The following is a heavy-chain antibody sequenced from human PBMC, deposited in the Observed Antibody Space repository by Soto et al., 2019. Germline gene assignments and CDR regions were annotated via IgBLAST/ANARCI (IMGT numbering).Heavy chain of an antibody. CDR2: LYYSGSA. CDR3: ARGVGFGYYYYHMDL. V-gene: IGHV4-61*01. D-gene: IGHD3-10*01. Sequence: PSETLSLTCTVSGASVTSVSDYCSWIWQPPGKGLAWIGYLYYSGSADYNPSLGSRVTISIDTSKNQFSLKLTSVTAADTAVYYCARGVGFGYYYYHMDLWGQGTTVT. CDR1: GASVTSVSDY. J-gene: IGHJ6*02.